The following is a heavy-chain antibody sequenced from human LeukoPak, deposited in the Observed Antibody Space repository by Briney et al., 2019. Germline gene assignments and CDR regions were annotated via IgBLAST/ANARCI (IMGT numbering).Heavy chain of an antibody. CDR2: IDPSGGGT. CDR1: GYTFTSYG. Sequence: ASVKVSCKASGYTFTSYGISWVRQAPGQGLEWMGIIDPSGGGTNYAQKFQGRVTMTRDTSTSTVYMELSGLRSEDTAVYYCASLGSGSSRIIDFDYWGQGTLVTVSS. D-gene: IGHD3-10*01. V-gene: IGHV1-46*01. CDR3: ASLGSGSSRIIDFDY. J-gene: IGHJ4*02.